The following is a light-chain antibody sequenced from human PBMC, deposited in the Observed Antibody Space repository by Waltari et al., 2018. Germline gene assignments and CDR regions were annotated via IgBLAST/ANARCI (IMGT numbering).Light chain of an antibody. V-gene: IGKV3-11*01. CDR1: QSVSSY. CDR3: QQYYSIPYT. J-gene: IGKJ2*01. Sequence: EIVLTQSPASLSLSPGERATLSCRASQSVSSYFAWYQQKPGQAPRLLIYDASYRATGIPARFSGGGSGTDFTLTISGLQAEDVAVYYCQQYYSIPYTFGQGTKLEIK. CDR2: DAS.